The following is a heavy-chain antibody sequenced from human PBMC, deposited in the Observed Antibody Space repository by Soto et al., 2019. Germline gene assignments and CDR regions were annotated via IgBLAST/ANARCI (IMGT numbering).Heavy chain of an antibody. CDR2: NYYSGST. V-gene: IGHV4-59*12. CDR1: GGSISSYY. J-gene: IGHJ3*02. D-gene: IGHD6-25*01. Sequence: SETLSLTCTVSGGSISSYYWSWIRQPPGKGLEWIGSNYYSGSTYYNPSLKSRVTISVDTSKNQFSLKLSSVTAADTAVYYCARGGGYYAFDIWGQGTMVTVSS. CDR3: ARGGGYYAFDI.